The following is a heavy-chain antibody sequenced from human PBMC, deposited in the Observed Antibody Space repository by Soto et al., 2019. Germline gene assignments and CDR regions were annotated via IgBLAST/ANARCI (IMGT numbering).Heavy chain of an antibody. D-gene: IGHD3-16*01. V-gene: IGHV3-66*01. Sequence: EVQLVESGGGLVQPGGSLRLSCAVSGFSVTTNHMTWVRQAPGKGLEWVSIIYSGGATNYADSVKGRLTISRDNSKNTLHLQMISLRGEDTAIYYCVRNYGAVWGQGTTVTVSS. J-gene: IGHJ6*02. CDR2: IYSGGAT. CDR1: GFSVTTNH. CDR3: VRNYGAV.